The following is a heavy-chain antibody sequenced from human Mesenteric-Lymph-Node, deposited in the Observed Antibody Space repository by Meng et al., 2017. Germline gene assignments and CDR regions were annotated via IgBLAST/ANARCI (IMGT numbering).Heavy chain of an antibody. D-gene: IGHD2-15*01. Sequence: SETLSLTCTVSGGSISSYYWNWIRQPAGKGLEWIGRIYTSGSTNYNPSLKSRVTMSVDTSKNQFSLKLSSVTDADTAVYYCARDSQNRSHLNWGQGTLVTVSS. J-gene: IGHJ4*02. CDR2: IYTSGST. CDR3: ARDSQNRSHLN. CDR1: GGSISSYY. V-gene: IGHV4-4*07.